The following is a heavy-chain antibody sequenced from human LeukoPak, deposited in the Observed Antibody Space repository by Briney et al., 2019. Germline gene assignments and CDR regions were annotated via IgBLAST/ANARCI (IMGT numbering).Heavy chain of an antibody. J-gene: IGHJ4*02. Sequence: GGSLRLSCAASGFTFSNYWMTWVRQAPGKGLEWVANINQDGSEKYYVDSVKGRFSISRDNAKNSLYLQMNSLRAEDTAVYYCAGNGDYIKWGQGTLVTVSS. CDR3: AGNGDYIK. V-gene: IGHV3-7*01. D-gene: IGHD4-17*01. CDR2: INQDGSEK. CDR1: GFTFSNYW.